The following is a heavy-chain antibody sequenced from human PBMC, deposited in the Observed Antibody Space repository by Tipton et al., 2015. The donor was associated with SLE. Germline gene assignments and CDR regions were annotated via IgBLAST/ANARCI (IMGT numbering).Heavy chain of an antibody. Sequence: SGVTVGNNYMSWIRQSPGKGLEWVSHISSSGSSIYYADSVKGRIAVSRDNGENSLYLQMNSLRDEDTAVYYCARVPNSFGSDPPDSWGQGTLVTVSS. CDR1: GVTVGNNY. CDR3: ARVPNSFGSDPPDS. D-gene: IGHD2/OR15-2a*01. V-gene: IGHV3-11*01. J-gene: IGHJ4*02. CDR2: ISSSGSSI.